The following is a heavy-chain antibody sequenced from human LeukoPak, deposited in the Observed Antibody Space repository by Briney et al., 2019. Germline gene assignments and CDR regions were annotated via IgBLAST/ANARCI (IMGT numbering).Heavy chain of an antibody. Sequence: PSETLSLTCAVYGGSFSGYYWSWIRQPPGKGLEWIGTISYSGNTDYNPSLRSRVTISVDTSKNQFSLKLSSVTAADTAVYYCARLDSSGYYYGFNYFDYWGQGTLVTVSS. J-gene: IGHJ4*02. V-gene: IGHV4-34*01. CDR2: ISYSGNT. D-gene: IGHD3-22*01. CDR3: ARLDSSGYYYGFNYFDY. CDR1: GGSFSGYY.